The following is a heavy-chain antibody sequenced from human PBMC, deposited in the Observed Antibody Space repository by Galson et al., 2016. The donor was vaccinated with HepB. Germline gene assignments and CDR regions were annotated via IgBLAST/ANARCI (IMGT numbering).Heavy chain of an antibody. J-gene: IGHJ3*02. D-gene: IGHD2-8*02. Sequence: SETLSLTCTVSGGSISSTTNWWSWVRQSPGQGLEWIGEIYHSGDTNYNPSLKSRATISVDTSRNQFSLSLSSVPAADTAVYYRARDCTGGTCKFAGYDAFDIWGQGTTVTVSS. CDR3: ARDCTGGTCKFAGYDAFDI. V-gene: IGHV4-4*02. CDR2: IYHSGDT. CDR1: GGSISSTTNW.